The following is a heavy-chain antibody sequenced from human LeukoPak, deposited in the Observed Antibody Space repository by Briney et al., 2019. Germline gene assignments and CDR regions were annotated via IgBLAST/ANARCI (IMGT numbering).Heavy chain of an antibody. CDR1: GYSISSGYY. V-gene: IGHV4-38-2*02. D-gene: IGHD2-15*01. CDR2: IYHSGST. Sequence: PSETLSLTCAVSGYSISSGYYWGWIRQPPGKGLEWIGSIYHSGSTYYNPSPKSRVAISVDTSKNQFSLKLSSVTAADTAVYYCAREGLCSGGSCTFDYWGQGTLVTVSS. CDR3: AREGLCSGGSCTFDY. J-gene: IGHJ4*02.